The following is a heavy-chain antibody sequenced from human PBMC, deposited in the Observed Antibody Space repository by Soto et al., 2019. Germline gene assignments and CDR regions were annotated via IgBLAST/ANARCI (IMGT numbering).Heavy chain of an antibody. CDR1: GLAFSTYW. D-gene: IGHD1-26*01. CDR3: VTGAPRRGSSPMAH. Sequence: PGGSLRLSCEVSGLAFSTYWMHWVRQAPGKGLVWVARINFDGSTTTYADSVKGRFIISRDNAKNTLFVQMDSLRVDDTAVYYCVTGAPRRGSSPMAHWGQGTLVTVSS. V-gene: IGHV3-74*01. CDR2: INFDGSTT. J-gene: IGHJ4*02.